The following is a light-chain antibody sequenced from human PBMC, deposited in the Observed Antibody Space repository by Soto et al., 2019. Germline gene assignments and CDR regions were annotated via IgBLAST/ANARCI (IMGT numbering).Light chain of an antibody. Sequence: EIVLTQSPGNLSLSPVERATLSCMASQSVSSSYLAWYQQKPGQAPRLLIYGASSRATGIPDRFSGSGSGTDFTLTISRLEPEDFAVYYCQQYGSSITFGQGTRLEIK. CDR2: GAS. CDR1: QSVSSSY. CDR3: QQYGSSIT. V-gene: IGKV3-20*01. J-gene: IGKJ5*01.